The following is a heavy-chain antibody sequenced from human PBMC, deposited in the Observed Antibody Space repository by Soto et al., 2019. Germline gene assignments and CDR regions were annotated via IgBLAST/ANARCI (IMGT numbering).Heavy chain of an antibody. D-gene: IGHD5-18*01. V-gene: IGHV1-69*01. Sequence: QVQLVQSGAEVKKPGSSVKVSCKASGGTFSSYAISWVRQAPGQGLEWMGGIIPIFGTANYAQKFQGRVTITADESTSTAYRELSSLRSEETAVYYCARGYSYGARDFGLDYWGQGTLVTVSS. CDR1: GGTFSSYA. J-gene: IGHJ4*02. CDR3: ARGYSYGARDFGLDY. CDR2: IIPIFGTA.